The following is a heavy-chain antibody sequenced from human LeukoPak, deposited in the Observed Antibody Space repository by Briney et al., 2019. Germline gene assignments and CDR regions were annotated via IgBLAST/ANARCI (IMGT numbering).Heavy chain of an antibody. V-gene: IGHV1-18*01. CDR3: ASIPWFGESYYYYGMDV. Sequence: ASAKVSCKASGYTFTSYGISWVRQAPGQGLEWMGWISAYNGNTNYAQKLQGRVTMTTDTSTSTAYIELRSLRSDDTAVYYCASIPWFGESYYYYGMDVWGQGTTVTVSS. CDR2: ISAYNGNT. CDR1: GYTFTSYG. D-gene: IGHD3-10*01. J-gene: IGHJ6*02.